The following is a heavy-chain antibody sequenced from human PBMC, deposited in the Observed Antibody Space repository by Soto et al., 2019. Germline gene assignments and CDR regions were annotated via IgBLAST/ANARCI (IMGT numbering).Heavy chain of an antibody. D-gene: IGHD1-26*01. CDR1: GGSVSSGSYY. CDR2: IYYSGST. J-gene: IGHJ5*02. V-gene: IGHV4-61*01. Sequence: SETLALTCTVSGGSVSSGSYYWSWIRQPPGKGLEWIGYIYYSGSTNYNPSLKSRVTISVDTSKNQFSLKLSSVTAADTAVYYCAREPIEPIVRVYPAWFDPWGQGTLVTVSS. CDR3: AREPIEPIVRVYPAWFDP.